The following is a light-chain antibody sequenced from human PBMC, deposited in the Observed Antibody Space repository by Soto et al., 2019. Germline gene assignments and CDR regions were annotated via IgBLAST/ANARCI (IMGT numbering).Light chain of an antibody. CDR2: KAS. CDR3: QQYHSYPYT. CDR1: QSISSW. J-gene: IGKJ2*01. V-gene: IGKV1-5*03. Sequence: IQMTQSPSTLSASVGDRVTITCRASQSISSWLAWYQQKPGKAPKLLIYKASSLESGVPSRFSGSGSGTEFTLTISSLQPDDFATYYCQQYHSYPYTFGQGTKLEIK.